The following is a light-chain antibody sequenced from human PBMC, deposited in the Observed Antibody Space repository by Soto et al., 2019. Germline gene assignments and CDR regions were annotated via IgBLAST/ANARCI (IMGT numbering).Light chain of an antibody. V-gene: IGKV3-20*01. CDR1: QSINRSY. J-gene: IGKJ2*01. CDR3: QQYGGSPPYT. CDR2: GAS. Sequence: VLTQSPGTLSFSPGERATISCRASQSINRSYLAWYQHKPGQAPRLLFYGASSRATGIPHRFSGSASGTDCTLTISRLEPEDCGVYYCQQYGGSPPYTFGQGTRLEIK.